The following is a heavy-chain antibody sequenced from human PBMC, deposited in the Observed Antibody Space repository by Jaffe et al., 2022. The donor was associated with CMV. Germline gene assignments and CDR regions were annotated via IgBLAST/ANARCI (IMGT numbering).Heavy chain of an antibody. CDR3: AKDTGGGFEGTNGLMPAYFDY. J-gene: IGHJ4*02. V-gene: IGHV3-9*01. D-gene: IGHD2-8*01. CDR1: GFTFDDYA. CDR2: ISWNSGSI. Sequence: EVQLVESGGGLVQPGRSLRLSCAASGFTFDDYAMHWVRQAPGKGLEWVSGISWNSGSIGYADSVKGRFTISRDNAKNSLYLQMNSLRAEDTALYYCAKDTGGGFEGTNGLMPAYFDYWGQGTLVTVSS.